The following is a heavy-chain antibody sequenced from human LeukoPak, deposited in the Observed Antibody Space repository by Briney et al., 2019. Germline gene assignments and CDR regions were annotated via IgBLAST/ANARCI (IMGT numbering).Heavy chain of an antibody. D-gene: IGHD6-13*01. V-gene: IGHV4-59*01. J-gene: IGHJ6*02. CDR2: IYYSGST. CDR3: ARDRYSSSWYGSGYYYYGMGV. CDR1: GGSISSYY. Sequence: SETLSLTCTVSGGSISSYYWSWIRQPPGKGLEWIGYIYYSGSTNYNPSLKSRVTISVDTSKNQFSLKLSSVTAADTAVYYCARDRYSSSWYGSGYYYYGMGVWGQGTTVTVSS.